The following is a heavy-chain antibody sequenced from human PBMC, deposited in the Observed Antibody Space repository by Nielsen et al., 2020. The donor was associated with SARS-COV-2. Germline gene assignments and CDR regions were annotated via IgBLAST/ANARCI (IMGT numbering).Heavy chain of an antibody. D-gene: IGHD3-3*01. V-gene: IGHV3-7*01. Sequence: GESLKISCRASGFTFSNYWMTWVRQAPGKGLEWVANMKFDGSEEYYVDSVKGRFTIFRDNAKNSVYLQMNSLRDEDTAVYYCARAKRITIFGVVNPSNYFDYWGQGTLVTVSS. CDR1: GFTFSNYW. CDR3: ARAKRITIFGVVNPSNYFDY. CDR2: MKFDGSEE. J-gene: IGHJ4*02.